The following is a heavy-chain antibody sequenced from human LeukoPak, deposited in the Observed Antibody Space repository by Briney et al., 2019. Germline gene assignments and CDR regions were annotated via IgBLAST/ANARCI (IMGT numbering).Heavy chain of an antibody. CDR2: INAGNGNI. Sequence: ASVKVSCKASGHTSTTYAIHWVRQAPGQGLEWMGWINAGNGNIKYSQKLQGRVTITGDTSASTAYMELSSLRSEDTAVYYCARGYCSSTSCYMDVWAKGPRSP. J-gene: IGHJ6*02. CDR3: ARGYCSSTSCYMDV. D-gene: IGHD2-2*01. V-gene: IGHV1-3*01. CDR1: GHTSTTYA.